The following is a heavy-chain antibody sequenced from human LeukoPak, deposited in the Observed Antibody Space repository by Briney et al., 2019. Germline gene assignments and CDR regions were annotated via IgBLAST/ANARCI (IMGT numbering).Heavy chain of an antibody. CDR1: GFTFSDYY. V-gene: IGHV3-11*04. D-gene: IGHD1-1*01. CDR2: ISSIGSTI. CDR3: ARAASGTTGPYYYYYYMDV. Sequence: GGSLRLSCAASGFTFSDYYMSWIRQAPGKGLEWVSYISSIGSTIYYADSVKGRFTISRDNAKNSLYLQMNSLRAEDTAVYYCARAASGTTGPYYYYYYMDVWGKGTTVTVSS. J-gene: IGHJ6*03.